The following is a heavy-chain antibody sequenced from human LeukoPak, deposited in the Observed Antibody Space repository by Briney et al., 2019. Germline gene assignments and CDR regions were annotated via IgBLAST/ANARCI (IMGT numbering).Heavy chain of an antibody. CDR1: GYTFSNYG. CDR2: ISSYNDNT. D-gene: IGHD3-10*01. Sequence: ASVKVSCKASGYTFSNYGISWVRQAPGQGLEWMGWISSYNDNTNYAQKLQGRVTMTTDTSTSTAYMELRSLRSDDTAVYYCARDSGERGSGSYLIAYWGQGTLVTVSS. J-gene: IGHJ4*02. V-gene: IGHV1-18*01. CDR3: ARDSGERGSGSYLIAY.